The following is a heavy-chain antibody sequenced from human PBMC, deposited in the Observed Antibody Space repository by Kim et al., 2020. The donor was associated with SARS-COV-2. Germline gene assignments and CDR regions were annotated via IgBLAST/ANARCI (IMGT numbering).Heavy chain of an antibody. V-gene: IGHV1-2*02. Sequence: ASVKVSCTASGYSFTDSFIHWMRQAPGQGLEWMGWINPNSGATTYAEKFEGRVTMTRDTSITTAYMEFSSLRSDDTAVYYCAKGRGFFGTFYMWGQGTVV. CDR3: AKGRGFFGTFYM. D-gene: IGHD3-3*01. CDR1: GYSFTDSF. J-gene: IGHJ3*02. CDR2: INPNSGAT.